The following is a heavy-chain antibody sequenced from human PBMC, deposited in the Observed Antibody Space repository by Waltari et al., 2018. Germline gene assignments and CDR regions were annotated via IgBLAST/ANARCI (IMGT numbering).Heavy chain of an antibody. J-gene: IGHJ3*02. CDR1: GFTFSSYW. CDR2: IKQDGSEK. D-gene: IGHD5-12*01. V-gene: IGHV3-7*01. CDR3: ARSRGYSGPGGAFDI. Sequence: EVQLVESGGGLVQPGGSLRLSCAASGFTFSSYWMSWVRQAPGKGLEWVANIKQDGSEKYYVDSVKGQFTISRDNAKNSLYLQMNSLRAEDTAVYYCARSRGYSGPGGAFDIWGQGTMVTVSS.